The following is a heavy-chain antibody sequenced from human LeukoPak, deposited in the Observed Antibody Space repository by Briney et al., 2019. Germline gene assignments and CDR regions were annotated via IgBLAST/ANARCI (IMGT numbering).Heavy chain of an antibody. CDR2: INPYSGDT. CDR3: ARDQGSLTRSWYTGY. J-gene: IGHJ4*02. CDR1: GYTLTGYH. Sequence: GASVKVSCKASGYTLTGYHIHWVRHAPGQGLEWMGRINPYSGDTNFAQKFQGRVTMTRDTSITTAYMDRSSLTPDDTAVYFCARDQGSLTRSWYTGYWGQGTQVTVSS. D-gene: IGHD6-13*01. V-gene: IGHV1-2*06.